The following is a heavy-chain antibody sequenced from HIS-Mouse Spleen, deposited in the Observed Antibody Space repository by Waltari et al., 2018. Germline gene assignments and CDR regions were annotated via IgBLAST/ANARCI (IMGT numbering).Heavy chain of an antibody. V-gene: IGHV1-2*02. D-gene: IGHD6-13*01. Sequence: QVQLVQSGAEVKKPGASVTVSCKASGYPFPGYYLHWVRQAPGQGLEWMGWINPNSGGTNYAQKFQGRVTMTRDTSISTAYMELSRLRSDDTAVYYCARSPSGSSWYDYWGQGTLVTVSS. CDR2: INPNSGGT. J-gene: IGHJ4*02. CDR3: ARSPSGSSWYDY. CDR1: GYPFPGYY.